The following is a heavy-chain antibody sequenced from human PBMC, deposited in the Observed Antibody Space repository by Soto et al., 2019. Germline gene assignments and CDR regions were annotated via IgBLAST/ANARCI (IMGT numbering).Heavy chain of an antibody. CDR1: GFTFRSYA. CDR3: AKDLSLTHYDFWSGYYFDY. Sequence: EVLLLESGGGLVQPGGSLRLSCAVSGFTFRSYAMSWVRQAPGKGPEWVSLISGSGGSTYYADSVMGRFTISRDNSKNTLYLQMNSLRAADTAVYYCAKDLSLTHYDFWSGYYFDYWGQGTLVTVSS. J-gene: IGHJ4*02. V-gene: IGHV3-23*01. D-gene: IGHD3-3*01. CDR2: ISGSGGST.